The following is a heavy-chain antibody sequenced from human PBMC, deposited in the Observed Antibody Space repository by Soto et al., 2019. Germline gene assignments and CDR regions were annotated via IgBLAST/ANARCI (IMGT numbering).Heavy chain of an antibody. CDR1: GGSISSSSYY. CDR3: ARLAVTRTDDY. CDR2: IYYSGST. V-gene: IGHV4-39*01. J-gene: IGHJ4*02. D-gene: IGHD4-17*01. Sequence: SETLSLTCTVSGGSISSSSYYWGWIRQPPGKGLEWIGSIYYSGSTYYNPSLKSRVTISVDTSKNQFSLKLSSVTAADTAVYYCARLAVTRTDDYWGQGTLVTVSS.